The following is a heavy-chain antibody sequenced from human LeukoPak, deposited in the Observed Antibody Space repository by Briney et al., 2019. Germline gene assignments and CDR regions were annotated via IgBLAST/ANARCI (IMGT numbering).Heavy chain of an antibody. Sequence: GRSLRLSCAASGFTFYDYAMHWVRQAPGKGLEWVSGISWNSGSIGYADSVKGRFTISRDNAKNSLYLQMNSLRPEDTAVYFCTRDIRLTTDRDAFDIWGQGTMVTVSS. V-gene: IGHV3-9*01. CDR3: TRDIRLTTDRDAFDI. D-gene: IGHD1-14*01. CDR1: GFTFYDYA. CDR2: ISWNSGSI. J-gene: IGHJ3*02.